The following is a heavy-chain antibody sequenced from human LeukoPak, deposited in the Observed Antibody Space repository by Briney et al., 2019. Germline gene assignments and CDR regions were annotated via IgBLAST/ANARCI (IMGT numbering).Heavy chain of an antibody. V-gene: IGHV3-53*04. Sequence: GGSLRLSCAASGFTVSSNYMSWVRQAPGKGLEWVSVIYSSGSTYYADSVKGRFTISRHNSKNPLYLQMNSLRAEDTAVYYCARDSSGSYLLWGQGTLVTVSS. CDR1: GFTVSSNY. J-gene: IGHJ4*02. D-gene: IGHD1-26*01. CDR2: IYSSGST. CDR3: ARDSSGSYLL.